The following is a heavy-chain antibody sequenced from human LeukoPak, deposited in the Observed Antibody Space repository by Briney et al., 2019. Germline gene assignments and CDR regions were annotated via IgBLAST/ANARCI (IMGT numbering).Heavy chain of an antibody. D-gene: IGHD6-19*01. CDR2: IYYSGST. J-gene: IGHJ5*02. Sequence: PSETLSLTCTISGGSISSYYWSWIRQPPGKGLEWIGYIYYSGSTNYNPSLKSRVTISVDTSKNQFSLRLSSVTAADTAVYYCARGRIAVAGGWFDPWGQGTLVTVSS. V-gene: IGHV4-59*01. CDR3: ARGRIAVAGGWFDP. CDR1: GGSISSYY.